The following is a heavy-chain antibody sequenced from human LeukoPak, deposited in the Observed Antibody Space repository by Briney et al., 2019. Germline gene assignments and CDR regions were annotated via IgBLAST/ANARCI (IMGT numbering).Heavy chain of an antibody. V-gene: IGHV3-66*01. Sequence: GGSLRLSCAASGFTVSSNYMSWVRQAPGKGLEWVLVIYSGGSTYYADSVKGRFTISRDNSKNTLYLQMNSLRAEDTAVYYCARENDFWNYGMDVWGQGTTVTVTS. J-gene: IGHJ6*02. D-gene: IGHD3-3*01. CDR1: GFTVSSNY. CDR3: ARENDFWNYGMDV. CDR2: IYSGGST.